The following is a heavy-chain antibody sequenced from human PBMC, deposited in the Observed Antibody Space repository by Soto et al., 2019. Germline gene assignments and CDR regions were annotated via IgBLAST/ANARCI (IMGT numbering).Heavy chain of an antibody. J-gene: IGHJ6*02. V-gene: IGHV3-74*01. CDR3: ARERTSKGGMDV. CDR2: IISGGTRV. CDR1: GFTFSNDW. Sequence: GGSLRLSCAASGFTFSNDWMNWVRQGPGKGLEWVSRIISGGTRVTYADSVKGRFTIARDNAKNTLYLEMHSLTAEDTAVYYCARERTSKGGMDVWGQGTTVTV.